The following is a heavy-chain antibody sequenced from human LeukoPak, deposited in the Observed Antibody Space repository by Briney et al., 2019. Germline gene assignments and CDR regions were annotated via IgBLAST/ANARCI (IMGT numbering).Heavy chain of an antibody. CDR1: GFTSSNYW. V-gene: IGHV3-7*01. D-gene: IGHD2-8*02. CDR2: IKEDGSEK. J-gene: IGHJ4*02. Sequence: GGSLRLSCAASGFTSSNYWMSWVRQAPGKGLEWVANIKEDGSEKYHVDSVKGRFTISRDNAKNSLYLQMNILTVEDTAVYHCARVASGDYVDYWGQGTLVTVSS. CDR3: ARVASGDYVDY.